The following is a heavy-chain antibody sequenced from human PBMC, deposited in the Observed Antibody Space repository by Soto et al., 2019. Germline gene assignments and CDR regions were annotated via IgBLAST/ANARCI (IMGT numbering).Heavy chain of an antibody. CDR1: GACLSRYY. Sequence: ETLSLTRNVSGACLSRYYWGWIRQPPGKGLEWIGRIYATGDNDYNPSLKSRISMSVDMSKKQFSLTLRSVTAADTAIYYCVRDGTKNLRDRFEPWGRGILVTVSS. CDR2: IYATGDN. D-gene: IGHD1-26*01. CDR3: VRDGTKNLRDRFEP. V-gene: IGHV4-4*07. J-gene: IGHJ5*02.